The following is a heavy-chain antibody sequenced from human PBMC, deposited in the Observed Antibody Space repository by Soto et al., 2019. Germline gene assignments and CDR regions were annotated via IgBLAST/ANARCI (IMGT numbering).Heavy chain of an antibody. CDR1: GGSFSGYY. CDR2: INHSGST. J-gene: IGHJ5*02. V-gene: IGHV4-34*01. D-gene: IGHD3-10*01. CDR3: AREAWLPWFDP. Sequence: QVQLQQWGAGLLKPSETLSLTCAVYGGSFSGYYWSWIRQPPGKGLEWIGEINHSGSTNYNPSLKSRVTIAVDTSKNQFSLKLSSVTAADTAVYYCAREAWLPWFDPWGEGTLVTVSS.